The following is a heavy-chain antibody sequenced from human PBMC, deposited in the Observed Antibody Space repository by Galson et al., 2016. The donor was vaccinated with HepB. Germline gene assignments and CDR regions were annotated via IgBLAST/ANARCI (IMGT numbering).Heavy chain of an antibody. J-gene: IGHJ4*02. V-gene: IGHV1-3*01. CDR3: ARDTPLSESSGYQLTYDY. CDR1: GYTFTNYA. Sequence: SVKVSCKASGYTFTNYAIHWVRQAPGQRLEWMGWINAGNGHTKYSQKFQGRVTITRDTSASIAYMDLSSLKSEDTAIYYCARDTPLSESSGYQLTYDYWGQGTLVTVSS. CDR2: INAGNGHT. D-gene: IGHD3-22*01.